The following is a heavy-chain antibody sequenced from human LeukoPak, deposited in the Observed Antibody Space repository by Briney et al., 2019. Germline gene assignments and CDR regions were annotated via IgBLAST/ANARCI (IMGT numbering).Heavy chain of an antibody. V-gene: IGHV3-21*01. J-gene: IGHJ6*03. CDR1: GFTFSSYS. Sequence: KSGGSLRLSCAASGFTFSSYSMNWVRQAPGKGLEWVSSISSGSSYIYYADSVKGRFTISRDNAKNSLYLQMNSLSAKDTAVYYCACTSGYDFSSYYYYYMDVWGKGTTVTVSS. CDR3: ACTSGYDFSSYYYYYMDV. D-gene: IGHD5-12*01. CDR2: ISSGSSYI.